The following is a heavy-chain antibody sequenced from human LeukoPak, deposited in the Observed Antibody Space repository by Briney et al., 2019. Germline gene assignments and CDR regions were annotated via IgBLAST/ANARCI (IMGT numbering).Heavy chain of an antibody. D-gene: IGHD3-22*01. CDR3: ARGVSYYDSSGYYNEYFQH. V-gene: IGHV4-39*07. Sequence: SETLSLTCTVSGGSISSRSYTWVWIRQPPGKGLEWIGTLYDSGTTYYNPSLKSRLTISVDTSKNQFSLKLSSVTAADTAVYYCARGVSYYDSSGYYNEYFQHWGQGTLVTVSS. CDR1: GGSISSRSYT. CDR2: LYDSGTT. J-gene: IGHJ1*01.